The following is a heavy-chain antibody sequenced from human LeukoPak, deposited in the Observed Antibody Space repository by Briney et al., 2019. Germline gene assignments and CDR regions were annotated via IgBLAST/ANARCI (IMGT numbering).Heavy chain of an antibody. V-gene: IGHV4-34*01. D-gene: IGHD2-2*01. J-gene: IGHJ6*03. CDR1: GGSFSGYY. CDR2: INHSGST. CDR3: ARVGYCSSTSYYAGPDYYNMDV. Sequence: SETLSLTCAVYGGSFSGYYWSWIRQPPGKGLEWIGEINHSGSTNYNPSLKSRVTISVDTSKNQFSLKLSSVTAADTAVYYCARVGYCSSTSYYAGPDYYNMDVWGKGTTVTVSS.